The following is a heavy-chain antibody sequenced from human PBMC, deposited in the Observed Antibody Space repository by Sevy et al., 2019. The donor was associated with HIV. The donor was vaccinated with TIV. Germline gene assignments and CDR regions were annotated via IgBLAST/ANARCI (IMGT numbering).Heavy chain of an antibody. V-gene: IGHV4-4*07. D-gene: IGHD1-26*01. J-gene: IGHJ6*02. Sequence: SETLSLTCTVSGGSISSYYWSWIRQPAGKGVEWIGRIYTSGSTNYNPPLKSRVTMSVDTSKNQFSLKLSSVTAADTAVYYCARDWVGATDFNYYYYGMDVWGQGTTVTVSS. CDR1: GGSISSYY. CDR2: IYTSGST. CDR3: ARDWVGATDFNYYYYGMDV.